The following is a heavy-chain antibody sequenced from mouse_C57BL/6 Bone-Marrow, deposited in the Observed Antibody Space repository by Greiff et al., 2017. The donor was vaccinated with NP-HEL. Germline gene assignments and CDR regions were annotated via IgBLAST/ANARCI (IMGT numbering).Heavy chain of an antibody. J-gene: IGHJ3*01. CDR1: GYTFTSYG. V-gene: IGHV1-81*01. D-gene: IGHD1-1*01. Sequence: VQLQQSGAELARPGASVKLSCKASGYTFTSYGISWVKQRTGQGLEWIGEIYPRSGNTYYNEKFKGKATLTADKSSSTAYMELRSLTSDDSAVYFCARSYYGSSYGFAYWGQGTLVTVSA. CDR2: IYPRSGNT. CDR3: ARSYYGSSYGFAY.